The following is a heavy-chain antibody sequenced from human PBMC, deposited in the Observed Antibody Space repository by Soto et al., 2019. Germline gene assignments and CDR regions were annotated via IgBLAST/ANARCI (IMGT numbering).Heavy chain of an antibody. Sequence: QVTLKESGPTLVKPTQPLTLTCTFSGFSLNTSGVGVGWIRQPPGKALEWLALIYGDDDKRYSPSLKRRLTIPTDTSKTPVVLTLTPMDPVDTATSYCARSGVTVAVPSSFDYWGPGTLVTVSS. CDR2: IYGDDDK. V-gene: IGHV2-5*02. D-gene: IGHD6-19*01. CDR1: GFSLNTSGVG. CDR3: ARSGVTVAVPSSFDY. J-gene: IGHJ4*02.